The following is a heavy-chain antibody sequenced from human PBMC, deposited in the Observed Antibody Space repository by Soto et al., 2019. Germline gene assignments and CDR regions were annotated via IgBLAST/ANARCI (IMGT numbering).Heavy chain of an antibody. V-gene: IGHV1-18*01. CDR1: GYTFTSYG. J-gene: IGHJ5*02. CDR2: ISAYNGNT. CDR3: ARGQYYDFWSELAWFDP. D-gene: IGHD3-3*01. Sequence: ASVKVSCKASGYTFTSYGISWVRQAPGQGLERMGWISAYNGNTNYAQKLQGRVTMTTDTSTSTAYMELRSLRSDDTAVYYCARGQYYDFWSELAWFDPWGQGTLVTVSS.